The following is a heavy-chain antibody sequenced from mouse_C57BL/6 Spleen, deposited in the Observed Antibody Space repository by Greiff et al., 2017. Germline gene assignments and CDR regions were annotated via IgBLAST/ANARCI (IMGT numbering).Heavy chain of an antibody. CDR2: ISSGGSYT. Sequence: EVKVVESGGDLVKPGGSLKLSCAASGFTFSSYGMSWVRQTPDKRLEWVATISSGGSYTYYPDSVKGRFTISRANAKNTLYLQMSSLKSEDTAMYYCARRRAITTVVGDYFDYWGQGTTLTVSS. J-gene: IGHJ2*01. D-gene: IGHD1-1*01. CDR1: GFTFSSYG. V-gene: IGHV5-6*02. CDR3: ARRRAITTVVGDYFDY.